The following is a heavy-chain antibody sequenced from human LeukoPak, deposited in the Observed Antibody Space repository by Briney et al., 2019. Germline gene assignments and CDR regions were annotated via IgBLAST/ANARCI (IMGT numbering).Heavy chain of an antibody. Sequence: GGSLRLSCAASGFTFINAWMTWVRQAPGKGLEWVGRIKSTPEGGATDYAAPVKGRFTISRDDSKNTLYLQMNSLKTEDTAVYYCTTASRTVDAFDIWGQGTMVTVSS. V-gene: IGHV3-15*01. J-gene: IGHJ3*02. CDR1: GFTFINAW. CDR2: IKSTPEGGAT. D-gene: IGHD5/OR15-5a*01. CDR3: TTASRTVDAFDI.